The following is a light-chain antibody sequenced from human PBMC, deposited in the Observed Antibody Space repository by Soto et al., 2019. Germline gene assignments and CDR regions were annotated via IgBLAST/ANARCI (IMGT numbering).Light chain of an antibody. CDR2: DVT. J-gene: IGLJ1*01. V-gene: IGLV2-14*01. CDR1: TNDVGLYNY. CDR3: SSYTITTSYV. Sequence: QSVLTQPASVSGSPGQSITISCTGTTNDVGLYNYVSWYQRHPGKAPKLMIYDVTNRPSGVSYRFSGSKSGNTASLTISGLQVEDEAEYYCSSYTITTSYVFGNGIKVTVL.